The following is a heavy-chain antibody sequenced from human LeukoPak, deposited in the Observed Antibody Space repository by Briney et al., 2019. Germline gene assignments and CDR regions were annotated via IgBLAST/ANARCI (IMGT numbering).Heavy chain of an antibody. Sequence: SETLSLTCTVSGGSISSYYWNWIRQPPGRGLEWIGYIYYSGSTNYNPSLKSRVTMSVDTSKNQFSLKLSSVTAADTAVYYCARGDSSGSSWLDPWGQGTLVTVSS. J-gene: IGHJ5*02. D-gene: IGHD3-22*01. CDR1: GGSISSYY. CDR3: ARGDSSGSSWLDP. V-gene: IGHV4-59*01. CDR2: IYYSGST.